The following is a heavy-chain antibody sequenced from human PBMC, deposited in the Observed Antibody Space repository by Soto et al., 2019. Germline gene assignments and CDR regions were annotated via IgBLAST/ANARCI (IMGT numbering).Heavy chain of an antibody. CDR3: AKDVFQGVATIPYYFDY. V-gene: IGHV3-23*01. D-gene: IGHD5-12*01. J-gene: IGHJ4*02. CDR2: ISGSGGST. CDR1: GFTFSSYA. Sequence: HPGGSLRLSCAASGFTFSSYAMSWVRQAPGKGLEWVSAISGSGGSTYYADSVKGRFTISRDNSKNTLYLQMNSLRAEDTAVYYCAKDVFQGVATIPYYFDYWGQGTLVTVSS.